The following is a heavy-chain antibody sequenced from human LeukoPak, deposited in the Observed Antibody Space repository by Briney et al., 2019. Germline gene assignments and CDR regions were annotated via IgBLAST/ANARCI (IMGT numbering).Heavy chain of an antibody. CDR2: IYYNRNT. D-gene: IGHD5-24*01. CDR1: SKY. V-gene: IGHV4-39*01. J-gene: IGHJ4*02. Sequence: SKYWWSARHSQEKGLEWLGTIYYNRNTYYSPSLWGRITIYVDTSKNEFSLSLTSVTTADTAVYFCMRHEEEDRHNATCFDYWGQGTLLIVSP. CDR3: MRHEEEDRHNATCFDY.